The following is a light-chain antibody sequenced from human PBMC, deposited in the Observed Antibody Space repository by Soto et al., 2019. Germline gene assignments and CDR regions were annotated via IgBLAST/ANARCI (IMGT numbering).Light chain of an antibody. V-gene: IGLV3-1*01. Sequence: SYELTQPPSVSVSPGQTARITCSGDKLGEKFACWYQQKPGQSPVVVIYQDKKRPSAIPERFSGSNSGNTATLTISGTETMDEADYYCQTWDNSTVVFGGGIKLTVL. CDR1: KLGEKF. J-gene: IGLJ2*01. CDR3: QTWDNSTVV. CDR2: QDK.